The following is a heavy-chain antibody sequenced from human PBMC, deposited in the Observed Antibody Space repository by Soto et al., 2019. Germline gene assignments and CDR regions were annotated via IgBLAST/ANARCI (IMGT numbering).Heavy chain of an antibody. V-gene: IGHV4-34*01. D-gene: IGHD3-3*01. CDR3: ARARRAYYDFWSGPFRVYFDY. CDR2: INHSGST. Sequence: SETLSLTCAVYGGSFSGYYWSWIRQPPLKVLEWIGEINHSGSTNYNPSLKSRVTISVDTSKNQFSLKLSSVTAADTAVYYCARARRAYYDFWSGPFRVYFDYWGQGTLVTVSS. J-gene: IGHJ4*02. CDR1: GGSFSGYY.